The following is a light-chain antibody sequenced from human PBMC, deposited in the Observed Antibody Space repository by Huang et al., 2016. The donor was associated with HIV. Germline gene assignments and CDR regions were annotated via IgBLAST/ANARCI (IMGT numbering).Light chain of an antibody. Sequence: QLTQSPSSLSASIGDRVTIACRASHDINTYLAWYQRKPGRAPKLLIYVASTLQTGVPSRFRGFGSGTAFSLTITSLQPDDFAVYYCQQLSAYPLSFGPGTTVD. CDR2: VAS. J-gene: IGKJ3*01. CDR1: HDINTY. V-gene: IGKV1-9*01. CDR3: QQLSAYPLS.